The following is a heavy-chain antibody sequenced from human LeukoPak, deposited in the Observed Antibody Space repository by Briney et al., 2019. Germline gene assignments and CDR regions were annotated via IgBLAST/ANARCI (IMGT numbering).Heavy chain of an antibody. CDR3: AKHRGGVTLFDP. V-gene: IGHV4-4*09. J-gene: IGHJ5*02. CDR2: IYSSGST. D-gene: IGHD3-16*01. CDR1: GGSISSYY. Sequence: SETLSVTCTVSGGSISSYYWSWIRQPPGKGLEWIGYIYSSGSTNYNPSLKSRVTISVDTSKNQFSLKLSSVTAADTAVYYCAKHRGGVTLFDPWCQGTLVIVSS.